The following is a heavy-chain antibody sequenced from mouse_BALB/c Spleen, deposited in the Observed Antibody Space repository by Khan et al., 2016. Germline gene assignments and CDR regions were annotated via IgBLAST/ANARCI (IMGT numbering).Heavy chain of an antibody. V-gene: IGHV1-20*02. CDR2: INGYSGDA. J-gene: IGHJ4*01. Sequence: MQLEESGPELVKPGASVKISCKASGYSFTDYFVTWVMQSHGESLEWIGRINGYSGDAFYNQKFKGKATLTVDKSSSTAHMELRILASEDSAVYYCASFGSSLWGQGTSVTVSS. CDR3: ASFGSSL. CDR1: GYSFTDYF. D-gene: IGHD1-1*01.